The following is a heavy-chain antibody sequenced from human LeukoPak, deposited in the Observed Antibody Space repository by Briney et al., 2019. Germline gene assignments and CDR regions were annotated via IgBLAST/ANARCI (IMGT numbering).Heavy chain of an antibody. J-gene: IGHJ3*02. V-gene: IGHV3-21*01. CDR1: GFTFSSYA. Sequence: GGSLRLSCAASGFTFSSYAMNWVRQAPGKGLEWVSSISSSSSYIYYADSVKGRFTISRDNAKNSLYLQMNSLRAEDTAVCYCARDPRDLSDAFDIWGQGTMVTVSS. CDR3: ARDPRDLSDAFDI. D-gene: IGHD2/OR15-2a*01. CDR2: ISSSSSYI.